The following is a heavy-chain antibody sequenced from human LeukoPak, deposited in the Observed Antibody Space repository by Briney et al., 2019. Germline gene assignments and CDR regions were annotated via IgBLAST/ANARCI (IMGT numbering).Heavy chain of an antibody. CDR1: GYTFTSYG. D-gene: IGHD1-26*01. CDR3: ARTDRELLYPLSSQQ. CDR2: ISAYNGNT. J-gene: IGHJ1*01. V-gene: IGHV1-18*01. Sequence: GASVKVSCKASGYTFTSYGISWVRQAPGQGLEWMGWISAYNGNTNYAQKLQGRVTMTTDTSTSTAYMELRSLRSDDTAVYYCARTDRELLYPLSSQQWGQGTLVTVSS.